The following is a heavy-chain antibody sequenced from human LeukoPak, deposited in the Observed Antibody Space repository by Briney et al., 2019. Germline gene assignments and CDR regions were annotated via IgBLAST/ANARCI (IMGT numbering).Heavy chain of an antibody. CDR3: ARLPRSWYQWGYYYYMDV. J-gene: IGHJ6*03. V-gene: IGHV4-38-2*02. Sequence: PSETLSLTCNVSSYSITSGYYWGWIRQPPGKGLEWIGSIYHSGSAYYNPSLKSRVTILVDTSKNQFSLKLSSVTAADTAVYYCARLPRSWYQWGYYYYMDVWGKGTTVTISS. D-gene: IGHD6-13*01. CDR1: SYSITSGYY. CDR2: IYHSGSA.